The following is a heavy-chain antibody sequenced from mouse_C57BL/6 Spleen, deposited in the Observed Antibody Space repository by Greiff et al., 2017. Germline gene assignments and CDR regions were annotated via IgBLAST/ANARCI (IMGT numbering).Heavy chain of an antibody. V-gene: IGHV1-80*01. Sequence: QVQLQQSGAELVKPGASVKISCKASGYAFSSYWMNWVKQRPGKGLEWIGQIYPGDGDTNYNGKFKGKATLTADKSSSTAYMQLSSLTSEDSAVYFGARSITTVGRYFDYWGQGTTLTVSS. CDR1: GYAFSSYW. D-gene: IGHD1-1*01. CDR3: ARSITTVGRYFDY. J-gene: IGHJ2*01. CDR2: IYPGDGDT.